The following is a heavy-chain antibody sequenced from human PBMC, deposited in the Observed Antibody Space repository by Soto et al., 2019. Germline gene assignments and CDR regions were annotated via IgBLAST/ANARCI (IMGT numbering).Heavy chain of an antibody. CDR1: GYTFTSYG. D-gene: IGHD5-12*01. CDR2: ISAYNGNT. CDR3: AREGLATLSDAFNI. Sequence: GASVKVSCKASGYTFTSYGFTWVRQAPGQGLEWMGWISAYNGNTNYAQNLQGRVTMTADTSTSTAYMELRNLRSDDTAVYYCAREGLATLSDAFNIWGQGTMVTVSS. V-gene: IGHV1-18*01. J-gene: IGHJ3*02.